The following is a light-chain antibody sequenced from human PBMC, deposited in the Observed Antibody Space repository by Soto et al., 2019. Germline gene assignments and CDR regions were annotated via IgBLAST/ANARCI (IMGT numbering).Light chain of an antibody. CDR1: SSDVESYYL. CDR2: EGT. CDR3: CAYGGTGTFV. V-gene: IGLV2-23*03. J-gene: IGLJ3*02. Sequence: QSALTQPASVSGSPGQSITISCTGTSSDVESYYLVSWYQQHPGKAPKVIIYEGTKRPAGVCSRFSGSRSANTASLTISGLQAQDEAAYYCCAYGGTGTFVFGGGTKLTVL.